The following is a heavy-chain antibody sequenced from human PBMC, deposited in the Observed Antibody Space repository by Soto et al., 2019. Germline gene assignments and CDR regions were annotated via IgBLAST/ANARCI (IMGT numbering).Heavy chain of an antibody. D-gene: IGHD3-16*02. Sequence: PSETLSLTCAVYGGSFSGYYWSWIRQPPGKGLEWIGEINHSGSTNYNPALKSRVTISVDTSKNQFSLKLSSVTAADPAVYYCARNPPEVWGSYRSFYYYGMDVWGQGTTVTVSS. V-gene: IGHV4-34*01. CDR1: GGSFSGYY. CDR2: INHSGST. J-gene: IGHJ6*02. CDR3: ARNPPEVWGSYRSFYYYGMDV.